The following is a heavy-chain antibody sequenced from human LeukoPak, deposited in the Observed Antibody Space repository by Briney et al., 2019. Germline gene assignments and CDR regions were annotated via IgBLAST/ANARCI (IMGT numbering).Heavy chain of an antibody. CDR1: GFNFTGSA. D-gene: IGHD1-1*01. V-gene: IGHV3-73*01. CDR3: TRPSVSLKLVGREDY. CDR2: IRSKTNSYAT. J-gene: IGHJ4*02. Sequence: KSGGSLKLSCAASGFNFTGSAMHWVRQAPGKGLEWLGRIRSKTNSYATAYASSVKGSFAISRDDSKNMAYLQMNSLKVEDTAVYFCTRPSVSLKLVGREDYWGQGILVIVSS.